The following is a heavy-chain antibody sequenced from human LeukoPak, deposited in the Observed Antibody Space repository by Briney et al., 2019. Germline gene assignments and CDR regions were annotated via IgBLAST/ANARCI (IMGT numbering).Heavy chain of an antibody. CDR2: SRNKASSYTT. CDR3: AKVVRPGAFDI. CDR1: GFKFSDHY. V-gene: IGHV3-72*01. J-gene: IGHJ3*02. Sequence: QPGGSLRLSCAASGFKFSDHYIDWVRQAPGKGLEWVGRSRNKASSYTTEYAASVEGRFTISRDVSESSLYLQMNSLRTEDTAVYYCAKVVRPGAFDIWGQGTMVTVSS. D-gene: IGHD3-10*02.